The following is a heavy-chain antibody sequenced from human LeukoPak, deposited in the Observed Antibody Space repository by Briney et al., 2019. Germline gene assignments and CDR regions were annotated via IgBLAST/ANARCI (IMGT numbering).Heavy chain of an antibody. CDR1: GYTFTSYG. CDR2: INTNTGNP. CDR3: ARDLEAAAGTY. D-gene: IGHD6-13*01. Sequence: ASVKVSCKASGYTFTSYGISWVRQAPGQGLEWMGWINTNTGNPTYAQGFTGRFVFSLDTSVSTAYLQISSLKAEDTAVYYCARDLEAAAGTYWGQGILVTVSS. J-gene: IGHJ4*02. V-gene: IGHV7-4-1*02.